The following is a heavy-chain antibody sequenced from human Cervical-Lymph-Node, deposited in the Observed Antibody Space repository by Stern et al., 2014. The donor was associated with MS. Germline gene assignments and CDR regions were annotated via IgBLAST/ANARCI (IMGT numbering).Heavy chain of an antibody. V-gene: IGHV3-74*01. J-gene: IGHJ4*02. Sequence: EMQLVESGGGVVQPGGSLRLSCAVSGFTFSSHWLQWVRQAPGKGLMWVSRIDGDGSFISYADSVKGRFTISRDNAKNTLFLQMNSLRAEDTAVYYCVRDSSASYWGQGTLVAVSS. CDR3: VRDSSASY. D-gene: IGHD6-19*01. CDR1: GFTFSSHW. CDR2: IDGDGSFI.